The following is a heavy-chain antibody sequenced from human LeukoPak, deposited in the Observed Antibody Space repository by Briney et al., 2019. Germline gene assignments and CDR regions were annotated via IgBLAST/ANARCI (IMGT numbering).Heavy chain of an antibody. CDR2: IKSKTDGGTT. Sequence: PGGSLRLSCAASGFTFSNAWVSWVRQAPGKGLEWVGRIKSKTDGGTTDYAAPVKGRFTISRDDSKNTLYLQMNSLKTEDTAVYYCTTVMTTVTTNYYYYMDVWGKGTTVTVSS. J-gene: IGHJ6*03. V-gene: IGHV3-15*01. CDR3: TTVMTTVTTNYYYYMDV. D-gene: IGHD4-17*01. CDR1: GFTFSNAW.